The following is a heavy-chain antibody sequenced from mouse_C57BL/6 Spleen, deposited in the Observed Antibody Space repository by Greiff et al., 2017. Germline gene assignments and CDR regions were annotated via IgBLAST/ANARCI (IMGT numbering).Heavy chain of an antibody. CDR1: GFTFSSYA. J-gene: IGHJ2*01. CDR3: ARDGELGRFDY. CDR2: ISDGGSYT. D-gene: IGHD4-1*01. V-gene: IGHV5-4*01. Sequence: EVKLMESGGGLVKPGGSLKLSCAASGFTFSSYAMSWVRQTPEKRLEWVATISDGGSYTYYPDNVKGRFTISRDNAKNNLYLQMSHLKSEETAMYYCARDGELGRFDYWGQGTTLPVAS.